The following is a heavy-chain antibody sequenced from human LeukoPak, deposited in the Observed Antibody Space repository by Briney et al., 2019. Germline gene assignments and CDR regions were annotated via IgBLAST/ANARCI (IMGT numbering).Heavy chain of an antibody. CDR1: GGSIGTHY. D-gene: IGHD2-2*01. Sequence: SETLSLTCSVSGGSIGTHYWTWIRQPPGKGLEWIGYIYYTGSTNYNPSLKSRATMSVDTSKNQVSLKMTSVTVADTAVYYCARPSIPSAAASALDIWGQGTMVTVSS. V-gene: IGHV4-59*08. J-gene: IGHJ3*02. CDR3: ARPSIPSAAASALDI. CDR2: IYYTGST.